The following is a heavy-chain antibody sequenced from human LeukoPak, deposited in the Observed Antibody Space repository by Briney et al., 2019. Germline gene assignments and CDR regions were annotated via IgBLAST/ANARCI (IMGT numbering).Heavy chain of an antibody. CDR1: GGSFSGYY. D-gene: IGHD3-22*01. CDR2: INHSGST. J-gene: IGHJ1*01. Sequence: SETLSLTCAVYGGSFSGYYWSWIRQPPGKGLEWIGEINHSGSTNYNPSLKSRVTISVDTSKNQFSLKLSSVTAADTAVYYCASGGDSSGYYYGEYFQHWGQGTLVTVSS. V-gene: IGHV4-34*01. CDR3: ASGGDSSGYYYGEYFQH.